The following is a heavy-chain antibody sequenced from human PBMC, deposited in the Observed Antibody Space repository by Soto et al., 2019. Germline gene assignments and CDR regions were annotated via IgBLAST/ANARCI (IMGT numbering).Heavy chain of an antibody. D-gene: IGHD3-3*01. CDR3: ARDKKYGFWSGYPNWFDP. V-gene: IGHV3-21*01. Sequence: EVQLVESGGGLVKPGGSLRLSCAASGFTFSSYSMNWVRQAPGKGLEWVSAISSSSSYIYYADSVKGRFTISRDNAKNSLYLQMNRLRDEDTAVYYCARDKKYGFWSGYPNWFDPWGQGTLVTVSS. CDR2: ISSSSSYI. CDR1: GFTFSSYS. J-gene: IGHJ5*02.